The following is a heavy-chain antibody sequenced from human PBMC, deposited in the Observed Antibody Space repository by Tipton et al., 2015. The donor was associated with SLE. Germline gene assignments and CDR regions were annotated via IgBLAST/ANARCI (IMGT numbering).Heavy chain of an antibody. CDR2: INHSGST. D-gene: IGHD3-10*02. CDR1: GGSFSGYY. J-gene: IGHJ3*02. CDR3: ARVPSRNYYVREGAFDI. V-gene: IGHV4-34*01. Sequence: TLSLTCAVYGGSFSGYYWSWIRQPPGKGLEWIGGINHSGSTNYNPSLKSRVTISVDTSKNQFSLKLTSVTAADTAVYYCARVPSRNYYVREGAFDIWSQGTMVAVS.